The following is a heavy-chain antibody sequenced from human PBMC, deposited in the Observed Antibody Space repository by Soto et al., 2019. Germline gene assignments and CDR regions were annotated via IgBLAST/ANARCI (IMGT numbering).Heavy chain of an antibody. CDR1: GGSISSSSYY. V-gene: IGHV4-39*01. D-gene: IGHD1-7*01. CDR3: ARSSMNYITGTYWFDP. CDR2: IYYSGST. J-gene: IGHJ5*02. Sequence: SETLSLTCTVSGGSISSSSYYWGWIRQPPGKGLEWIGSIYYSGSTYYNPSLKSRVTISVDTSKNQFSLKLSSVTAADTAVYYCARSSMNYITGTYWFDPWGQGTLITVSS.